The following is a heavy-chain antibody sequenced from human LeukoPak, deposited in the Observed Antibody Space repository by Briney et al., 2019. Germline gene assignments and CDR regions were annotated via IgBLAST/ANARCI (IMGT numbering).Heavy chain of an antibody. CDR2: ISGDGGST. D-gene: IGHD1-1*01. V-gene: IGHV3-43*02. CDR3: ARTRYPSLFYYYYGMDV. J-gene: IGHJ6*02. Sequence: PGGSLRISCAASGFTFVDYAMHWVRQALGKGLEWVSLISGDGGSTYYADSVKGRFTISRDNSKNSLYLQMNSLRTEDTALYYCARTRYPSLFYYYYGMDVWGQGTTVTVSS. CDR1: GFTFVDYA.